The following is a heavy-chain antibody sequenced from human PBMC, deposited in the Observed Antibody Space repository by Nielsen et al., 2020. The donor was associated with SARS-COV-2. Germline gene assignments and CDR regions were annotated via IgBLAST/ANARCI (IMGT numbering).Heavy chain of an antibody. CDR3: ATDSPFGVVIYALAH. D-gene: IGHD3-3*01. CDR2: FDPQDGEA. Sequence: GESLKISCAASGFTFDDYAMHWVRQAPGKGLEWMGEFDPQDGEATYAQKFQGRVTMTEDTSIDTAYLELSSLRSDDTAVYYCATDSPFGVVIYALAHWGQGTLVTVSS. V-gene: IGHV1-24*01. J-gene: IGHJ4*02. CDR1: GFTFDDYA.